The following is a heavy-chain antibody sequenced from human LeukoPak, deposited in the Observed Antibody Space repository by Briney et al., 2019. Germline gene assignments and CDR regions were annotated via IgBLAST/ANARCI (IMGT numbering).Heavy chain of an antibody. CDR1: GGSISSGSYY. CDR2: IYTSGST. V-gene: IGHV4-61*02. CDR3: ARVGINCSSTSCYRYYYYMDV. J-gene: IGHJ6*03. Sequence: SETLSLTCTVSGGSISSGSYYWSWIRQPAGKGLEWIGRIYTSGSTNYTPSLKSRVTISVDTSKNQFSLKLSSVTAADTAVYYCARVGINCSSTSCYRYYYYMDVWGKGTTVTVSS. D-gene: IGHD2-2*02.